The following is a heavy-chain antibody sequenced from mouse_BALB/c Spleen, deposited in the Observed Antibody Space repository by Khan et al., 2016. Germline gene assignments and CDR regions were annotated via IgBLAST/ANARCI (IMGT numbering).Heavy chain of an antibody. V-gene: IGHV1-4*01. Sequence: QVQLQQPGAELARPGASVKMSCKASGYSFTSYTMHWVKQRPGQGLEWLGFINPSSSYTNYNQNFKDKATLTADKSSSTAYMPLSSLTSDDSAVYFCARDSTTVVAPLDYWGQGTTLTVSS. CDR2: INPSSSYT. J-gene: IGHJ2*01. D-gene: IGHD1-1*01. CDR1: GYSFTSYT. CDR3: ARDSTTVVAPLDY.